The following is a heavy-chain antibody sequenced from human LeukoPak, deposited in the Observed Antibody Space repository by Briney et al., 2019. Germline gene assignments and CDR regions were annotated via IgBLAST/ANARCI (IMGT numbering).Heavy chain of an antibody. CDR2: INHSGST. J-gene: IGHJ4*02. D-gene: IGHD2-15*01. CDR3: ARAGSGAYCSGGSCYDY. Sequence: SETLSLTCAVYGGSFSGYYWSWIRQPPGKGLEWIGEINHSGSTNYNPSLKSRVTISVDTSKNQFSLKLSSVTAADTAVYYCARAGSGAYCSGGSCYDYWGQGTLVTVSS. CDR1: GGSFSGYY. V-gene: IGHV4-34*01.